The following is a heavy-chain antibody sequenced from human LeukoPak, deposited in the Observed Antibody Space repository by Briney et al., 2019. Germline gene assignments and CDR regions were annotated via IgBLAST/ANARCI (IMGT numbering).Heavy chain of an antibody. D-gene: IGHD3-10*01. J-gene: IGHJ6*03. V-gene: IGHV3-23*01. CDR1: GFTFSSYA. CDR3: AKDLGSYYYYMDV. Sequence: TGGSLRLSCAASGFTFSSYAMSWFRQAPGKGLEWVSAISGSGGSTYYADSVKGRFTISRDNSKNTLYLQMNSLRAEDTAVYYCAKDLGSYYYYMDVWGKGTTVTVSS. CDR2: ISGSGGST.